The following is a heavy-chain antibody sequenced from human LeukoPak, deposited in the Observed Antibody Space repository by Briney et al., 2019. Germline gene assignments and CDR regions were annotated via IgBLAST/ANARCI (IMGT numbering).Heavy chain of an antibody. CDR2: IIPIFGTA. CDR3: VRGPRGYSSGWHFDY. Sequence: ASVKVSCKASGGTFSSYAISWVRQAPGQGLEWMGRIIPIFGTANYAQKFQGRVTITTDESTSTAYMELSSLRSEDTAVYYCVRGPRGYSSGWHFDYWGQGTLVTVSS. CDR1: GGTFSSYA. D-gene: IGHD6-19*01. J-gene: IGHJ4*02. V-gene: IGHV1-69*05.